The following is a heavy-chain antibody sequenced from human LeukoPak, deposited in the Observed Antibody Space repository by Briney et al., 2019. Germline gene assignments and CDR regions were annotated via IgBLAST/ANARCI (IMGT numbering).Heavy chain of an antibody. CDR2: ISFDGSNK. V-gene: IGHV3-30*18. Sequence: GGSLGLSCAVSAFSFRNYAMHWVRQAPGKGLEWVAVISFDGSNKYYADSVKGRFTISRDNSKNTLFLQMNSLRIEDTAVYYCAKEAVDRYYDYWTAEIYLDYWGQGTLVTVSS. CDR3: AKEAVDRYYDYWTAEIYLDY. D-gene: IGHD3/OR15-3a*01. CDR1: AFSFRNYA. J-gene: IGHJ4*02.